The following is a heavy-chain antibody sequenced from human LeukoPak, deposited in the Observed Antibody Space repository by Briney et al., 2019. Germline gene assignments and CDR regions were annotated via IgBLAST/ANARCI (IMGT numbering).Heavy chain of an antibody. Sequence: GGSLRLSCAASGSTFDDYAMHWVRQAPGKGLEWVSGISWNSGSIGYADSVKGRFTISRDNAKNSLYLQMNSLRAEDTALYYCAKDSSLSVAGLFDYWGQGTLVTVSS. J-gene: IGHJ4*02. V-gene: IGHV3-9*01. CDR2: ISWNSGSI. CDR1: GSTFDDYA. D-gene: IGHD6-19*01. CDR3: AKDSSLSVAGLFDY.